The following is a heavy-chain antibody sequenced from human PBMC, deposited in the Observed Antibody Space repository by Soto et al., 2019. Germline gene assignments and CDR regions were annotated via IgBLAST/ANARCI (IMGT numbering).Heavy chain of an antibody. CDR1: GGTFSSYA. V-gene: IGHV1-69*13. D-gene: IGHD5-12*01. CDR2: IIPIFGTA. CDR3: ARIPPRRDGYNQEPNFDY. Sequence: GASVKVSCKASGGTFSSYAISWVRQAPGQGLEWMGGIIPIFGTANYAQKFQGRVTITADESTSTAYMELSSLRSEDTAVYYCARIPPRRDGYNQEPNFDYWGQGTLVTVSS. J-gene: IGHJ4*02.